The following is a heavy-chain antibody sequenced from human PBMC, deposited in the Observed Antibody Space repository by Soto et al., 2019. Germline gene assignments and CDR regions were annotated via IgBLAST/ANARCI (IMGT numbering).Heavy chain of an antibody. V-gene: IGHV3-30*03. D-gene: IGHD3-3*01. Sequence: GGSLRLSCAASGFTFSSYGMHWVRQAPGKGLEWVAVISYDGSNKYYADSVKGRFTISRDNSKNTLYLQMNSLRAEDTAVYYCASSYYDFWSGYYTLDYWGQGTLVTVSS. J-gene: IGHJ4*02. CDR1: GFTFSSYG. CDR2: ISYDGSNK. CDR3: ASSYYDFWSGYYTLDY.